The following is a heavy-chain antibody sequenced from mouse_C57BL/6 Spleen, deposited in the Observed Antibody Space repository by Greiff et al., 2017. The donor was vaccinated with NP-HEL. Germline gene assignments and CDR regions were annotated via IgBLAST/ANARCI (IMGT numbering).Heavy chain of an antibody. D-gene: IGHD1-1*01. CDR2: INPNNGGT. J-gene: IGHJ4*01. CDR1: GYTFTDYN. CDR3: ASDYYGSTYAMDY. V-gene: IGHV1-22*01. Sequence: EVQLQQSGPELVKPGASVKMSCKASGYTFTDYNMHWVKQSHGKSLEWIGYINPNNGGTSYNQKFKGKATLTVNKSSSTAYMELRSLTSEDSAVYYCASDYYGSTYAMDYWGQGTSVTVSS.